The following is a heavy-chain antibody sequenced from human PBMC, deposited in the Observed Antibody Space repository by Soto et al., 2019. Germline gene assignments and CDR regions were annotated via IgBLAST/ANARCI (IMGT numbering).Heavy chain of an antibody. CDR2: ISYNGYT. J-gene: IGHJ4*02. V-gene: IGHV4-59*01. CDR3: ARDRFTVAGTNYFDY. Sequence: PSETLSLTCTVSGGSTSNYYWSWIRQPPGKGLEWVGFISYNGYTNYNPSLQSRVTMSVDTSKSQFSMKLTSVTAADTAVYFCARDRFTVAGTNYFDYWGQGALVTVSS. D-gene: IGHD6-19*01. CDR1: GGSTSNYY.